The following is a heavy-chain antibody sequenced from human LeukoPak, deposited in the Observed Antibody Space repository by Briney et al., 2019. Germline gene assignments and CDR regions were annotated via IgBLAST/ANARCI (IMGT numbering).Heavy chain of an antibody. J-gene: IGHJ6*02. Sequence: SETLSLTCAVYGGSFSGYYWSWIRQPPGKGLEWIGEINHSGSTNYNPSLKSRVTISVDTSKNQFFLKLSSVTAADTAVYYCARTYGSGSYYTRPLSGMDVWGQGTTVTVSS. V-gene: IGHV4-34*01. CDR1: GGSFSGYY. CDR3: ARTYGSGSYYTRPLSGMDV. CDR2: INHSGST. D-gene: IGHD3-10*01.